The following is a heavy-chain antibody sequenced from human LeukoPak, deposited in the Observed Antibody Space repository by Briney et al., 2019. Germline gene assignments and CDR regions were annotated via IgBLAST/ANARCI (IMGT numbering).Heavy chain of an antibody. CDR1: GFTFSSYA. V-gene: IGHV3-23*01. Sequence: GGSLRLSCAASGFTFSSYAMSWVRQAPGKGLEWVSAISGSGGSTYYADSVKGRFTISRDNSKNTLYLQMNSLRAEDTAVYYCAKAIYPGYSSSWRGPPFDYWGQGTLVTVSS. CDR2: ISGSGGST. J-gene: IGHJ4*02. CDR3: AKAIYPGYSSSWRGPPFDY. D-gene: IGHD6-13*01.